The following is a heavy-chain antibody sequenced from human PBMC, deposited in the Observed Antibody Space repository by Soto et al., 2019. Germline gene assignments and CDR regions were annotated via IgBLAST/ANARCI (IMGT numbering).Heavy chain of an antibody. CDR3: AKSPRGEMATD. CDR2: INTYNGMT. J-gene: IGHJ4*02. V-gene: IGHV1-18*01. D-gene: IGHD5-12*01. CDR1: GYTFINYH. Sequence: QVQLVQSGGEVKKPGASVTVSGKASGYTFINYHITWGRQAPGQGLEWMAWINTYNGMTDYAQKFQGRVTMTRDTSTSTAYMELRNLGSDDTAVYFCAKSPRGEMATDWGQGTQVTVSS.